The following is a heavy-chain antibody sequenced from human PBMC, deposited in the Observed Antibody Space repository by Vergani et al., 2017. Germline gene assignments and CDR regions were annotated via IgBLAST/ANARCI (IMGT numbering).Heavy chain of an antibody. Sequence: EVPLLESGGGLVQPGGSLRLSCAASGFTFSSYAMSWVRPAPGKGLEWVSAISGSGGSTYYADSVKGRFTISRDNSKNTLYLQMNSLRAEDTAVYYCAKEPWSSSWYPLGYFDYWGQGTLVTVSS. V-gene: IGHV3-23*01. D-gene: IGHD6-13*01. CDR1: GFTFSSYA. J-gene: IGHJ4*02. CDR2: ISGSGGST. CDR3: AKEPWSSSWYPLGYFDY.